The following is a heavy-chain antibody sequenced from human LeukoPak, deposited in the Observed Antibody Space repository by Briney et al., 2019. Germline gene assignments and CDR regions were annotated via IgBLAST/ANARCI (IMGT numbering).Heavy chain of an antibody. CDR3: ARDVRGIVGMDYFDY. D-gene: IGHD3-22*01. J-gene: IGHJ4*02. CDR1: VYTFTSYG. Sequence: ASVTVSFTASVYTFTSYGTSCVRQAPGQGLEWMGWISAYNGNTKYAQKLQGRVTMTTDTSTSTAYMELRSLRSDDTAVYYCARDVRGIVGMDYFDYWGQGTLVTVSS. CDR2: ISAYNGNT. V-gene: IGHV1-18*01.